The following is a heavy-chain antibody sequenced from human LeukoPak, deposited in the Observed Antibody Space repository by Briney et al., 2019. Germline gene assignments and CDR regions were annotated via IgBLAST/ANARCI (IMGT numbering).Heavy chain of an antibody. CDR2: IEQDGSQK. Sequence: PGGSLRLSCAASGFTFGSYWLSWVRQAPGKGLEWVASIEQDGSQKYYVDSVRGRFTISRDNAKNSVYLQMNSLRVEDTAVYYCARNSGSYPFDYWGQGTLVTVSS. V-gene: IGHV3-7*01. CDR3: ARNSGSYPFDY. J-gene: IGHJ4*02. CDR1: GFTFGSYW. D-gene: IGHD1-26*01.